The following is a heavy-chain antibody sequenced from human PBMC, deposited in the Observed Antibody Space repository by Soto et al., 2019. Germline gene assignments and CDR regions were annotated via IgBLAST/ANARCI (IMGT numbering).Heavy chain of an antibody. CDR3: ARDRRGYGAFDI. D-gene: IGHD3-10*01. Sequence: SETLSVTCTVSGGSVSSYYWSWIRQPPGKGLEWIGYIYYSGSTNYNPSLKSRVTISVDTSKNQFSLKLSSVTAADTAVYYCARDRRGYGAFDIWGQGTMVTVSS. V-gene: IGHV4-59*02. J-gene: IGHJ3*02. CDR2: IYYSGST. CDR1: GGSVSSYY.